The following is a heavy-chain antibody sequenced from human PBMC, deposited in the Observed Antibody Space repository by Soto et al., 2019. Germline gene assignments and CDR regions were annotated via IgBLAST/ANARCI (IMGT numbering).Heavy chain of an antibody. V-gene: IGHV3-30*18. CDR1: GFTFISYG. J-gene: IGHJ4*01. CDR3: AKDAWYNSGWNPLFDY. Sequence: GGSLRLSCAASGFTFISYGMHWVLQAPCKGLEWVAVISYDGSNKYYADSVKGRFTISRDNSKNTLYLQMNSLRAEDTAVYYCAKDAWYNSGWNPLFDYWGQGTLVTVSS. CDR2: ISYDGSNK. D-gene: IGHD6-19*01.